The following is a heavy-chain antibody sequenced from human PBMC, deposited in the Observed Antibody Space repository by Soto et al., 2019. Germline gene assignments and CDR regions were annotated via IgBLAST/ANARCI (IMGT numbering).Heavy chain of an antibody. V-gene: IGHV5-10-1*01. CDR1: GYSFTSYW. Sequence: PGESLKISCKGSGYSFTSYWISWVRQMPGKGLEWMGRIDPSDSYTNYSPSFQGHVTISADKSISTAYLRWGSLKASDTAMYYCARLSDCGGDCYSSTPDAFDIWGQGTMVTVSS. J-gene: IGHJ3*02. D-gene: IGHD2-21*02. CDR2: IDPSDSYT. CDR3: ARLSDCGGDCYSSTPDAFDI.